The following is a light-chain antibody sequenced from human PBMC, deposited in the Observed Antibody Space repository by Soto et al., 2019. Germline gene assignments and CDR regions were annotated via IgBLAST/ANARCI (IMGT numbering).Light chain of an antibody. Sequence: QCVLTQPPSVSGAPGQRVTICCTGSSSNIGAGYDVHWYQQLPGTAPQLLIYGNSNLPSGVPDRFSGSKSGTSASLAITGIQAEDEADYSCQSYDSSLSGSRVFGTGTKVTVL. J-gene: IGLJ1*01. CDR2: GNS. V-gene: IGLV1-40*01. CDR3: QSYDSSLSGSRV. CDR1: SSNIGAGYD.